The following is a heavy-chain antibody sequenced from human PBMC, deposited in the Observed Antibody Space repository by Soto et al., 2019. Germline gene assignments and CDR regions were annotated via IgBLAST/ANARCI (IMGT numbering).Heavy chain of an antibody. Sequence: ASVKVSCKASGYSLTGYYIHWVRQAPGQGPEWMGRINPSDGTSAYTQQFQGRFFMTRDTSTSTVFMELTSLKSQDTALYFCAREGSGSYLVLWGQGTLVTVSS. CDR3: AREGSGSYLVL. J-gene: IGHJ4*02. CDR1: GYSLTGYY. V-gene: IGHV1-46*01. D-gene: IGHD3-22*01. CDR2: INPSDGTS.